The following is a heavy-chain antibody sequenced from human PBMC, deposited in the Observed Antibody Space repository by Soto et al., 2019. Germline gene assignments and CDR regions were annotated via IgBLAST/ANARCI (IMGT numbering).Heavy chain of an antibody. V-gene: IGHV4-59*01. J-gene: IGHJ6*02. CDR3: ARGATASYYYYGMDV. CDR1: GGSISRYY. CDR2: IYYSGST. Sequence: SETLSLTCTVSGGSISRYYWSWIRQPPGKGLEWIGYIYYSGSTNYNPSLKSRVTISVDTSKNQFSLKLSSVTAADTAVYYCARGATASYYYYGMDVWGQGTTVTVS. D-gene: IGHD5-12*01.